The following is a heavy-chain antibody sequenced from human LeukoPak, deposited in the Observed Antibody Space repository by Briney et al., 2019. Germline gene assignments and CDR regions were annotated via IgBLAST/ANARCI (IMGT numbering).Heavy chain of an antibody. J-gene: IGHJ4*02. CDR3: AKEDRITMVRGVGYFDY. Sequence: GGSLRLSCAASGFTFDDYTMHWVRHAPGKGLEWVSLISWDGGSTYCADSVKGRFTISRDNSKNSLYLQMNSLRTEDTALYYCAKEDRITMVRGVGYFDYWGQGTLVTVSS. V-gene: IGHV3-43*01. D-gene: IGHD3-10*01. CDR1: GFTFDDYT. CDR2: ISWDGGST.